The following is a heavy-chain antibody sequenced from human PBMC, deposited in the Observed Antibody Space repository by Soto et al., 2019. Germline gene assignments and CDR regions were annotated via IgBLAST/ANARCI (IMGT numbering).Heavy chain of an antibody. CDR3: TRDGDGRMTTNPYYYYGMDV. V-gene: IGHV4-59*01. D-gene: IGHD2-21*02. Sequence: PSETLSLTCTVSGGSISGYYWSWIRQPPVKGLEWIGNVYYSGGAKYNPSVKRRVSISVDTSKNQFSLNLSSVTAADTAVYYCTRDGDGRMTTNPYYYYGMDVWGPGITVTVSS. J-gene: IGHJ6*02. CDR1: GGSISGYY. CDR2: VYYSGGA.